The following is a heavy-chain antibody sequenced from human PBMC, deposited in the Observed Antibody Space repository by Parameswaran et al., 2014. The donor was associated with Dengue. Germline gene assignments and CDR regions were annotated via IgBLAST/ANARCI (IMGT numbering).Heavy chain of an antibody. J-gene: IGHJ5*02. CDR2: IYHSGST. D-gene: IGHD3-9*01. CDR3: ARDERSYDILTGYPIGIWFDP. Sequence: WIRQPPGKGLEWIGSIYHSGSTYYNPSLKSRVTISVDTSKNQFSLKLSSVTAADTAVYYCARDERSYDILTGYPIGIWFDPWGQGTLVTVSS. V-gene: IGHV4-38-2*02.